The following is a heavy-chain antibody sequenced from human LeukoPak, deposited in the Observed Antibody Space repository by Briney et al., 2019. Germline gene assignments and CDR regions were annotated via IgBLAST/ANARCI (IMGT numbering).Heavy chain of an antibody. CDR2: IIPILGIA. Sequence: SVKVSCKXSGGTFSSYTISWVRQAPGQGLERMGRIIPILGIANYAQKFQGRVTITADKSTSTAYMELSSLRSEDTAVYYCARGSYYYDSSGHPALYYFDYWGQGTLVTVSS. CDR1: GGTFSSYT. D-gene: IGHD3-22*01. J-gene: IGHJ4*02. CDR3: ARGSYYYDSSGHPALYYFDY. V-gene: IGHV1-69*02.